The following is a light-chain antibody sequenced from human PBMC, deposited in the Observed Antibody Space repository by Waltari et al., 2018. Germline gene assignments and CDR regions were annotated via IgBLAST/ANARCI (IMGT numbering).Light chain of an antibody. J-gene: IGKJ4*01. V-gene: IGKV2-30*02. CDR2: YVS. CDR3: MQGTHYPLT. CDR1: QSLVHSDGRTY. Sequence: DVVMTQSPLSLPVTLGQPASISCRSSQSLVHSDGRTYVNWFQQRPGQSPRRLIYYVSNRDSGVPDRFSGGGSGTDFTLKISRVEAEDVGVYYGMQGTHYPLTFGGVTKVEIK.